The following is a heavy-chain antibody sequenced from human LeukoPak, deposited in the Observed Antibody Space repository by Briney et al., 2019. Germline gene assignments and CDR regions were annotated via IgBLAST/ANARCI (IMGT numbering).Heavy chain of an antibody. CDR2: IFSGGST. Sequence: GGSLRLSCAASGFIVSTNYMSWVRQAPGKGLEWVSVIFSGGSTYYADSVKGRFTISRDNSKNSLYLQMNSLRAEDTAVYYCARRFGAARDDYMDVWGKGTTVTVSS. J-gene: IGHJ6*03. D-gene: IGHD3-16*01. CDR1: GFIVSTNY. V-gene: IGHV3-53*01. CDR3: ARRFGAARDDYMDV.